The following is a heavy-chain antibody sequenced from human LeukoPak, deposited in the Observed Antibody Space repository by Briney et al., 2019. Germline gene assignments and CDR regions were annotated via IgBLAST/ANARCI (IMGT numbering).Heavy chain of an antibody. Sequence: ASVKVSCKASGYPFTSYGFSWVRQAPGQGLEWMGWISANNGDTNYAQNFQGRVTMTTDTSTSTTQMELRSLRSDDTAVYYCARDHGSGWSLDYWGQGTLVTVSS. CDR2: ISANNGDT. CDR3: ARDHGSGWSLDY. V-gene: IGHV1-18*01. J-gene: IGHJ4*02. CDR1: GYPFTSYG. D-gene: IGHD6-19*01.